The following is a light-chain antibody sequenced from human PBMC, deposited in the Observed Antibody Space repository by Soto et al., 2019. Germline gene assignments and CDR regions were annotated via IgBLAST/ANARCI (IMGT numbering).Light chain of an antibody. CDR1: QNINTW. J-gene: IGKJ1*01. Sequence: DIQMTQSPSTLSASVGDRITITCRASQNINTWLAWYQQIPGKAPKLLIYAGSTLQRGVPSRFSGSGSGTEFTLTISSLQPYDFATFYCQQYKTYSRTFGQGTTVEVK. CDR3: QQYKTYSRT. CDR2: AGS. V-gene: IGKV1-5*03.